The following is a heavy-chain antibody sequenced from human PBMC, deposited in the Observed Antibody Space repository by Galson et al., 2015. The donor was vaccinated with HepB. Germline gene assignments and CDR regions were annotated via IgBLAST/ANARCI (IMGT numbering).Heavy chain of an antibody. J-gene: IGHJ4*01. V-gene: IGHV3-72*01. Sequence: SLRLSCAVSGFIVGDHYVDWVRQAPGKGLEWVGRTKNKRNGYTTEYAASVKGRFIISRDDSRNSIYLQMNSLKTDDTAVYYCVSWDSGAGRYWGHGTLVIVSS. D-gene: IGHD7-27*01. CDR1: GFIVGDHY. CDR2: TKNKRNGYTT. CDR3: VSWDSGAGRY.